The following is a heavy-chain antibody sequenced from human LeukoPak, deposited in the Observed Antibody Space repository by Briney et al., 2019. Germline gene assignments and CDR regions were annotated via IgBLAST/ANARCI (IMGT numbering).Heavy chain of an antibody. CDR1: GFTFSSYG. V-gene: IGHV3-33*06. D-gene: IGHD3-9*01. CDR3: AEDGIRYFDWLGSYGMDV. Sequence: GRSLRLSGAAAGFTFSSYGMHWVRQAPGQGLEWAAVLWYDGSNKYYAGSVKGRFPISRDNSKTTLYLQMNSLRAEDTVVYFRAEDGIRYFDWLGSYGMDVWGQGTTVTVSS. J-gene: IGHJ6*02. CDR2: LWYDGSNK.